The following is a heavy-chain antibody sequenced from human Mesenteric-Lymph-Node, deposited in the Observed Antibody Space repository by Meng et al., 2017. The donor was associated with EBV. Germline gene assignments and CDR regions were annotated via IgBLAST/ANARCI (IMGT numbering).Heavy chain of an antibody. J-gene: IGHJ4*02. V-gene: IGHV4-39*01. CDR2: IYDNGRTF. CDR1: GGSISSSGDY. Sequence: QVQLQEAGPGLVKSSQGLCLTCGGSGGSISSSGDYWGWIRQPPGKGLEWIGSIYDNGRTFYHNPSLKSRVTISLDTSKSQFSLRLTSVTAADTAVYYCARRLTGDHFFDVWGQGTLVTVSS. D-gene: IGHD7-27*01. CDR3: ARRLTGDHFFDV.